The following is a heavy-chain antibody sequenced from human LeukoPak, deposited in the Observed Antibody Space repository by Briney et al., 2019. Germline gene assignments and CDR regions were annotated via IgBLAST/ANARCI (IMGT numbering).Heavy chain of an antibody. CDR3: ARGPITIFMLNGFDA. V-gene: IGHV1-69*05. CDR2: IIPIFGTA. Sequence: SVKISCKASGGTFSSDALSWVRQAPGQGLEWRGGIIPIFGTANYAQKFQGRVTSTTDESTSTAYMELSSVRAEETPVYYSARGPITIFMLNGFDAWGKGTLVTVSS. J-gene: IGHJ5*02. D-gene: IGHD3-3*01. CDR1: GGTFSSDA.